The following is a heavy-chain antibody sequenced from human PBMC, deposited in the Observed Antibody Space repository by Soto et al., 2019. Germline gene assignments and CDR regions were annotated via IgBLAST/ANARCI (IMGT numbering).Heavy chain of an antibody. Sequence: SETLSLTCTVSGGSMSSSNWWNWVRQSPGKGLEWIGEAHHSGRTNYNPSLKSRFTISRDNAKNTLYLQMNSLRAEDTAVYYCVRDDIGLGIDYWGLGTLVTVSS. CDR1: GGSMSSSNW. D-gene: IGHD1-26*01. CDR2: AHHSGRT. J-gene: IGHJ4*02. V-gene: IGHV4-4*02. CDR3: VRDDIGLGIDY.